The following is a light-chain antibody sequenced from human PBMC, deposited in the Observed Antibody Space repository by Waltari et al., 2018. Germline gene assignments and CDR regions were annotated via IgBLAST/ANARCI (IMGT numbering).Light chain of an antibody. CDR3: QQRSTWPSVT. CDR2: DAS. V-gene: IGKV3-11*01. CDR1: QSVGRH. Sequence: EIVLTQSPATLSLSPGERATVSCRASQSVGRHLAWYQQKPGQAPRLLIYDASDRAADTPARFSGSGSGTDFTLTISSLEPEGFVVYYCQQRSTWPSVTFGGGTKVEIK. J-gene: IGKJ4*01.